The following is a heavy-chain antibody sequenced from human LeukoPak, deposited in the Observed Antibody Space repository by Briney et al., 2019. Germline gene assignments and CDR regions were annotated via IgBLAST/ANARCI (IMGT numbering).Heavy chain of an antibody. V-gene: IGHV1-46*01. J-gene: IGHJ5*02. Sequence: ASVKVSCKASGYTFTSYYMHWVRQAPGQGLEWMGIINPSGGSTSYAQKFQGRVTMTRDTSTCTVYMELSSLRSEDTAVYYCARSLQMDNWFDPWGQGTLVTVSS. CDR2: INPSGGST. CDR1: GYTFTSYY. D-gene: IGHD2-2*03. CDR3: ARSLQMDNWFDP.